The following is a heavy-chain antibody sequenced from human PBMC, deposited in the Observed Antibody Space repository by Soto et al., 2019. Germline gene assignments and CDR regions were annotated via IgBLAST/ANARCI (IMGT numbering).Heavy chain of an antibody. D-gene: IGHD4-17*01. CDR1: GFIVSSSY. Sequence: EVQVVESGGGLVQPGGSLRLSCAASGFIVSSSYMSWVRQAPGKGLEWVAVIYSAGSTYYADSVQGRFTIYRDSSKNTLYLKMDSLRVEDTAVYYCARSPTMTNYADCFDPWGQGTLVPVSS. J-gene: IGHJ5*02. CDR2: IYSAGST. CDR3: ARSPTMTNYADCFDP. V-gene: IGHV3-66*01.